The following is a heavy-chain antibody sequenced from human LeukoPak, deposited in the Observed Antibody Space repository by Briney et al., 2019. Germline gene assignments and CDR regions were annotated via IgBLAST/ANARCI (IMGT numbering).Heavy chain of an antibody. CDR2: FYTCVSP. CDR3: ARSGYCSSTSSYTRVSCFDY. Sequence: SQTLSLTCPVSGGSITSYYWSWIRQPAGKGLEWIGRFYTCVSPNYNLSLKGRVTMAVDTCKDQFYLRMSSVTAADTAVYYCARSGYCSSTSSYTRVSCFDYWGQGTLVTVSS. V-gene: IGHV4-4*07. D-gene: IGHD2-2*02. J-gene: IGHJ4*02. CDR1: GGSITSYY.